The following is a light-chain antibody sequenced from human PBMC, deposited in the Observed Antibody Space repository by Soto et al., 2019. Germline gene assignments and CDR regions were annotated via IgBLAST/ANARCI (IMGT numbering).Light chain of an antibody. V-gene: IGLV2-14*01. CDR2: MVS. J-gene: IGLJ1*01. CDR3: TSPTPGSLYV. CDR1: SSDVGNYNY. Sequence: QCALTQPASVSGSPGQSITISCTGTSSDVGNYNYVSWYQQYPGRVPKLLIYMVSNRPSGVSNRFSGSKSGNTASLTISGLQAEDEADYFCTSPTPGSLYVFGTGTKLTV.